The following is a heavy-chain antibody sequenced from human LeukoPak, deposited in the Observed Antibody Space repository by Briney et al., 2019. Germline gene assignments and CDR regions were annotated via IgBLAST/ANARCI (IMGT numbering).Heavy chain of an antibody. V-gene: IGHV4-4*02. CDR1: GGSISSNNW. D-gene: IGHD1-1*01. CDR2: ISHTGST. Sequence: SETLSLTCGVSGGSISSNNWWTWVRQPPGKGLEWIVEISHTGSTNYNPSLESRVTMSVDTSKNLFSLSLSSVTAADTAVYFCARVTATTPFDYWGQGTLVTVSS. J-gene: IGHJ4*02. CDR3: ARVTATTPFDY.